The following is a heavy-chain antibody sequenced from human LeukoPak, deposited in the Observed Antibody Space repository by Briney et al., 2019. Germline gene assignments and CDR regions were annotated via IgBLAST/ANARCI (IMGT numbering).Heavy chain of an antibody. V-gene: IGHV3-7*01. CDR3: ARDVTVDY. Sequence: GGSLRLSCVASGFTFSSHWMSWVRQAPGKGLEWVANIKQDGSEKYYVDSVKGRFTISRDNAKNSLYLQMNSLRAEDTAVYYCARDVTVDYWGQGTLVTVSS. CDR2: IKQDGSEK. J-gene: IGHJ4*02. CDR1: GFTFSSHW.